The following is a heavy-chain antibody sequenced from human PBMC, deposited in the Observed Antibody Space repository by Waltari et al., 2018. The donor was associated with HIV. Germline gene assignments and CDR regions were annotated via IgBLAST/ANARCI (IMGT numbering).Heavy chain of an antibody. V-gene: IGHV3-21*01. J-gene: IGHJ4*02. CDR1: GFTLSRYS. CDR3: ARDNSAAAGLVY. Sequence: EVQLVESGGGLVKPGGSLRRSCAASGFTLSRYSMNWVRQAPGKGLEWVSSISSSSSYIYYADSVKGRFTISRDNAKNSLYLQMNSLRAEDTAVYYCARDNSAAAGLVYWGQGTLVTVSS. D-gene: IGHD6-13*01. CDR2: ISSSSSYI.